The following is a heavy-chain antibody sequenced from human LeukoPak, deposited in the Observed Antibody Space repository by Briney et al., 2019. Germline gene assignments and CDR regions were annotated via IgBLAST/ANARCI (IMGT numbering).Heavy chain of an antibody. V-gene: IGHV1-8*01. Sequence: ASVKVSCKASGYTFTSYDINWVRQATGQGLEWMGWMNPNSGNTGYAQKFQGSVTMTRNTSISTAYMELSSLRSEDTAVYYCARVHYYDSSFAFDIWGQGTMVTVSS. CDR3: ARVHYYDSSFAFDI. J-gene: IGHJ3*02. D-gene: IGHD3-22*01. CDR2: MNPNSGNT. CDR1: GYTFTSYD.